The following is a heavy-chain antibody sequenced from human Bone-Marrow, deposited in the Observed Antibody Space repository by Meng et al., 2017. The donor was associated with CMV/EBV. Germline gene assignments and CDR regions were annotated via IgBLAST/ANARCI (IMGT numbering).Heavy chain of an antibody. D-gene: IGHD6-19*01. Sequence: SGFTFSSYAITWVRQAPGKRLEWVSVIHSGGTSTYYADSVKGRFTISRDNSKNTLYLQMDSLRAEDTAVYYCAKGQVKQWLDWYFDLWGRGTLVTVSS. V-gene: IGHV3-23*03. CDR2: IHSGGTST. J-gene: IGHJ2*01. CDR3: AKGQVKQWLDWYFDL. CDR1: GFTFSSYA.